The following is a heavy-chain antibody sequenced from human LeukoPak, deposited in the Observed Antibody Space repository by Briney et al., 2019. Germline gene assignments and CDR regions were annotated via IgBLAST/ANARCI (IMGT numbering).Heavy chain of an antibody. J-gene: IGHJ4*02. Sequence: SETLSLTCAVYGGSFSGYYWSWIRPPPGKGLEWIGAINHSGSTNYNPSLKSRVTISADTSKNQFSLKLNSVTAADTAVYYCARGIPGYYDTSGYYYDYWGQGTLVTVSS. V-gene: IGHV4-34*01. CDR2: INHSGST. CDR1: GGSFSGYY. D-gene: IGHD3-22*01. CDR3: ARGIPGYYDTSGYYYDY.